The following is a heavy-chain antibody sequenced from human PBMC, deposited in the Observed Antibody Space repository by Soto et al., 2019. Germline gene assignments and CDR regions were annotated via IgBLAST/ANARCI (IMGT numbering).Heavy chain of an antibody. CDR1: GGTLSNYG. J-gene: IGHJ6*02. Sequence: QVQLVQSGAEVKKPGSSVKVSCKASGGTLSNYGISWVRQAPGQGLEWMGGIIPVFGTANYAQNFQGRVTITADETTTTVSMDVSSLSSDDTAVDYCARGDATKIVVTTYYGMDVWGQGTTVTVSS. CDR3: ARGDATKIVVTTYYGMDV. V-gene: IGHV1-69*12. CDR2: IIPVFGTA. D-gene: IGHD4-17*01.